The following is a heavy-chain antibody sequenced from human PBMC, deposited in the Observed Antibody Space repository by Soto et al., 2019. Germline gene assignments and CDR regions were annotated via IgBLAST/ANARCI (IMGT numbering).Heavy chain of an antibody. CDR1: GGTFSSYT. CDR2: IIPILGIA. V-gene: IGHV1-69*02. Sequence: QVQLVQSGAEVKKPGSSVKVSCKASGGTFSSYTISWVRQAPGQGLEWMGRIIPILGIANYAQKFQGRVTITADKSTSTAYMELSSLRSEDTAVYCCASHPKSLAFDYWGQGTLVTVSS. J-gene: IGHJ4*02. CDR3: ASHPKSLAFDY.